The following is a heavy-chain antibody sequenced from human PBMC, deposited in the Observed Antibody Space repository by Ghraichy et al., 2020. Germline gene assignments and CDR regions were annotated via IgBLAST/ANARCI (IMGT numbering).Heavy chain of an antibody. J-gene: IGHJ3*02. D-gene: IGHD3-22*01. CDR1: GGSISSSSYY. CDR3: ARYYYDRERGHGDAFDI. Sequence: SQTLSLTCTVSGGSISSSSYYWGWIRQPPGKGLEWIGSIYYSGSTYYNPSLKSRVTISVDTSKNQFSLKLSSVTAADTAVYYCARYYYDRERGHGDAFDIWGQGTMVTVSS. V-gene: IGHV4-39*01. CDR2: IYYSGST.